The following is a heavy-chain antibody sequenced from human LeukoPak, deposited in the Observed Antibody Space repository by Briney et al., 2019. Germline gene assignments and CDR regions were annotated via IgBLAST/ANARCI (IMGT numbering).Heavy chain of an antibody. V-gene: IGHV3-74*01. Sequence: GGSLRLSCAASGFTFSSYWMHWVRQAPGKGLVWVSRINSDGSSTSYADSVKGRFTISRDNAKNTLYLQMNSLRAEDTAVYYCARGMEAVAGWSGFDYWGQGTLVTVSS. CDR1: GFTFSSYW. CDR3: ARGMEAVAGWSGFDY. CDR2: INSDGSST. J-gene: IGHJ4*02. D-gene: IGHD6-19*01.